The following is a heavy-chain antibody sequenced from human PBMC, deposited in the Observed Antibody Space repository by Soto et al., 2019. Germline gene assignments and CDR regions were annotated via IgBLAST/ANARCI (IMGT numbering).Heavy chain of an antibody. CDR2: IYYSGST. CDR1: GGSISSYY. Sequence: SETLSLTCTVSGGSISSYYWSWLRQPPGKGLEWIGYIYYSGSTNYNPSLKSRVTISVDTSKNQFSLKLSSVTAADTAVYYCARGDTAMVTHYYYGMDVWGQGTTVTVSS. CDR3: ARGDTAMVTHYYYGMDV. V-gene: IGHV4-59*01. D-gene: IGHD5-18*01. J-gene: IGHJ6*02.